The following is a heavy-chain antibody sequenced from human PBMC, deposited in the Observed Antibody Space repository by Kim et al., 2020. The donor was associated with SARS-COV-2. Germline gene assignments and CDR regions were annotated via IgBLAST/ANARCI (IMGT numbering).Heavy chain of an antibody. J-gene: IGHJ4*02. V-gene: IGHV3-33*01. D-gene: IGHD6-6*01. Sequence: YARTGNGRFTIPKDNSNTPLYLQMTSLRAEDTAVYYCARDRRYSSSHFDYWGQGTLVTVSS. CDR3: ARDRRYSSSHFDY.